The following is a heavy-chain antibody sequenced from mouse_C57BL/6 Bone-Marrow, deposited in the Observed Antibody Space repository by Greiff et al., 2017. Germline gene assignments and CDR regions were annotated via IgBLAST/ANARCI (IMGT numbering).Heavy chain of an antibody. Sequence: VQLLQPGAELVKPGASVKLSCKASGYTFTSYWMPWVNQRPGQSLEWIGKIDPSDSYTNYNHKIKGKATLTVDTSSTTAYMQISSLKAEDSAVYYCARDGHGHWFAYWGQGTLVTVSA. CDR1: GYTFTSYW. D-gene: IGHD2-3*01. J-gene: IGHJ3*01. CDR2: IDPSDSYT. CDR3: ARDGHGHWFAY. V-gene: IGHV1-50*01.